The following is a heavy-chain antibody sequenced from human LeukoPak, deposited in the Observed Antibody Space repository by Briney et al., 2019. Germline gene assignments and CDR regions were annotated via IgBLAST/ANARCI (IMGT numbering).Heavy chain of an antibody. D-gene: IGHD3-3*01. Sequence: EASVKVSCKTSGYIFTSYALNWVRQAPGKGLEWMGGFDPEDGETIYAQKFQGRVTMTEDTSTDTAYMELSSLRSEDTAVYYCATVRFGVVMGGWFDPWGQGTLVTVSS. J-gene: IGHJ5*02. V-gene: IGHV1-24*01. CDR2: FDPEDGET. CDR3: ATVRFGVVMGGWFDP. CDR1: GYIFTSYA.